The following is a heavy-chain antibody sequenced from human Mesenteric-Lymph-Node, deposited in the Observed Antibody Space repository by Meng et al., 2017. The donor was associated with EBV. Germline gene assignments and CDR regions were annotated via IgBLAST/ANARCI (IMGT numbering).Heavy chain of an antibody. CDR2: ISSDGSIT. J-gene: IGHJ4*01. D-gene: IGHD2/OR15-2a*01. V-gene: IGHV3-74*01. Sequence: ELHLTESGGGLVPPRGPLTLSCEAARFTFSIYWMQWVRQAPGKGLVWVSLISSDGSITRNGDSVKGRFSIARDNAKNTVYLQMNNLRADDTAVYYCARTFQGLDYWGHGTLVTVSS. CDR3: ARTFQGLDY. CDR1: RFTFSIYW.